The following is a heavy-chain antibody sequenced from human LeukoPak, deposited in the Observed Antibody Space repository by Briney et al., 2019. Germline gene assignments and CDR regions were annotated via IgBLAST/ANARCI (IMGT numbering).Heavy chain of an antibody. D-gene: IGHD3-10*01. Sequence: KPGGSLRHSCAATGFRFSDYYMSWIRQAPGKGLEWVAYISSTGNSIFYADSVKGRFTISRDHAKNSLSLQLNSLRAEDTAVYYCAKGGIRYGYWFDHWGQGTLVTVSS. CDR2: ISSTGNSI. CDR3: AKGGIRYGYWFDH. CDR1: GFRFSDYY. V-gene: IGHV3-11*01. J-gene: IGHJ5*02.